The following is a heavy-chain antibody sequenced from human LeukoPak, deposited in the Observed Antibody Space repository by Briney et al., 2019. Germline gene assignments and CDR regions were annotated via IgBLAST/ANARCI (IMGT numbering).Heavy chain of an antibody. Sequence: PSETLSLTCAVSGGSISSSNWWSWVRQPPGKGLEWIGEIYHSGSTNYNPSLKSRVTISVDNSKNQFSLKLSSVNAADTALYNCARFEGELSSRGLSTPGAFDIWGQGTMVTVSS. D-gene: IGHD3-16*02. CDR1: GGSISSSNW. CDR2: IYHSGST. J-gene: IGHJ3*02. V-gene: IGHV4-4*02. CDR3: ARFEGELSSRGLSTPGAFDI.